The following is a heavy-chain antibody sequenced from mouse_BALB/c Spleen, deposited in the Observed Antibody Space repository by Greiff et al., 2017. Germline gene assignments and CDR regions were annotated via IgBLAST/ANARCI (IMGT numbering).Heavy chain of an antibody. CDR3: APIYYGNFDY. Sequence: QVQLQQSGAELVRPGSSVKISCKASGYAFSSYWMNWVKQRPGQGLEWIGQIYPGDGDTNYNGKFKGKATLTADKSSSTAYMQLSSLTSEDSAVYFCAPIYYGNFDYWGQGTTLTVSS. D-gene: IGHD2-1*01. CDR2: IYPGDGDT. CDR1: GYAFSSYW. J-gene: IGHJ2*01. V-gene: IGHV1-80*01.